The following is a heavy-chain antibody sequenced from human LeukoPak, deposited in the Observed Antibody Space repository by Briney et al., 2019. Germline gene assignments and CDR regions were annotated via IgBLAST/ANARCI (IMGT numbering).Heavy chain of an antibody. J-gene: IGHJ6*02. D-gene: IGHD1-26*01. CDR1: GYTFTGYY. CDR3: ARGGWWELLPSYYYGMDV. CDR2: INPNSGGT. V-gene: IGHV1-2*02. Sequence: GASVKVSRKASGYTFTGYYMHWVRQAPGQGLEWMGWINPNSGGTNYAQKFQGRVTMTRDTSISTAYMELSRLRSDDTAVYYCARGGWWELLPSYYYGMDVWGQGTTVTVSS.